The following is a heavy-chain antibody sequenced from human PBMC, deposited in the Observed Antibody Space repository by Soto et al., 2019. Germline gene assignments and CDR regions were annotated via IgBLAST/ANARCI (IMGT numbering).Heavy chain of an antibody. V-gene: IGHV3-30*18. Sequence: ESGGGVVQPGRSLRLSCAASGFTFSSYVMHWVRQAPGKGLEWVAVISYDGSNKYYADSVKGRFTVSRDNSKNTLYLQMNSLRTEDTAVYYCAKDLRRWERAAGDSWGQGTLVTVSS. D-gene: IGHD1-26*01. CDR2: ISYDGSNK. CDR3: AKDLRRWERAAGDS. CDR1: GFTFSSYV. J-gene: IGHJ4*02.